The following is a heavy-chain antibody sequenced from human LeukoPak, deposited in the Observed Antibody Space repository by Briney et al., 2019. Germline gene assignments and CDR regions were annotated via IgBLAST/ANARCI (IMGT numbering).Heavy chain of an antibody. D-gene: IGHD6-13*01. J-gene: IGHJ4*02. CDR2: INPNSGGT. V-gene: IGHV1-2*02. Sequence: ASVKVSCRASGYTFTGYYMHWVRQAPGQGLEWMGWINPNSGGTNYAQKFQGRVTMTRDTSIGTAYMELSRLRSDDTAVYYCARVYSSSWYGYWGQGTLVTVSS. CDR1: GYTFTGYY. CDR3: ARVYSSSWYGY.